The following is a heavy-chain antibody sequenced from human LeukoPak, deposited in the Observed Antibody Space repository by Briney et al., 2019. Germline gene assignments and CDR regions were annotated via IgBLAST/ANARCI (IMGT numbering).Heavy chain of an antibody. CDR2: IYHSGST. V-gene: IGHV4-38-2*02. J-gene: IGHJ5*02. Sequence: SETLSLTCAVSGYSLSSGYYWGWIRQPPGKGLEWIGSIYHSGSTYYNPSLKSRVTISVDTSKNQFSLKLSSVTAADTAVYYCARDGSSVVVAATHWFDPWGQGTLVTVSS. D-gene: IGHD2-15*01. CDR1: GYSLSSGYY. CDR3: ARDGSSVVVAATHWFDP.